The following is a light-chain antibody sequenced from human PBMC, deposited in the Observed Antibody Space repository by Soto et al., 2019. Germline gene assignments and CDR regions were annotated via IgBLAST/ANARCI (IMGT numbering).Light chain of an antibody. Sequence: DIQMTQSPSSLSASVGDRFTISCRASESIRSYLNWYQQKPGNAPKLLIYAASTLQSGIPSRFSGSGSGTDFIFTITSLQPEDFATYFCQQSYNSPPTFGQGTKVDIK. CDR3: QQSYNSPPT. CDR2: AAS. J-gene: IGKJ1*01. CDR1: ESIRSY. V-gene: IGKV1-39*01.